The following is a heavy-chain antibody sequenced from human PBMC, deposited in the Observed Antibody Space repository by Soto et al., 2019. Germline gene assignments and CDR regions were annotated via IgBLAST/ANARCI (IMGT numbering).Heavy chain of an antibody. J-gene: IGHJ4*02. CDR3: ARHSPVGSSSWYSYYFDY. CDR2: IDPSDSYT. Sequence: GEPLKISCKGSGYSFTSYWISWVRQMPGKGLEWMGRIDPSDSYTNYSPSFQGHVTISADKSISTAYLQWSSLKASDTAMYYCARHSPVGSSSWYSYYFDYWGQGTLVTVPQ. V-gene: IGHV5-10-1*01. CDR1: GYSFTSYW. D-gene: IGHD6-13*01.